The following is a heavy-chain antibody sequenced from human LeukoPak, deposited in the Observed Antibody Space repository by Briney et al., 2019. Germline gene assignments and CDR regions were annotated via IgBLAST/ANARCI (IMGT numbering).Heavy chain of an antibody. CDR1: GGSISSHY. CDR2: IYYSGST. J-gene: IGHJ4*02. V-gene: IGHV4-59*11. CDR3: ARDGGFSFSDY. D-gene: IGHD5-12*01. Sequence: PSETLSLTCTVSGGSISSHYWSWIRQPPGTGLEWIGYIYYSGSTNYNPSLKSRVTISVDTSKNQFSLKLSSVTAADTAVYYCARDGGFSFSDYWGQGTLVTVSS.